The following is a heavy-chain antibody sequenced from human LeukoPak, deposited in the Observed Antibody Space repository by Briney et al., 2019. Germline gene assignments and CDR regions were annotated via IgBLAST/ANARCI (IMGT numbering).Heavy chain of an antibody. CDR2: INPSSGGT. D-gene: IGHD3-22*01. J-gene: IGHJ4*02. V-gene: IGHV1-2*02. Sequence: ASVKVSCKASGYTFTGYYMHRVRQAPGQGLEWMGWINPSSGGTNYAQKFQGRATMTRDTSISTAYMELSRLRSDDTAVYYCARGIQGDYYDRSEFDYWGQGTLVTVSS. CDR3: ARGIQGDYYDRSEFDY. CDR1: GYTFTGYY.